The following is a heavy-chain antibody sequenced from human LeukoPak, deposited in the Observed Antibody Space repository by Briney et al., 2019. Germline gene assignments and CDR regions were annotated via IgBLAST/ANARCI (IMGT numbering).Heavy chain of an antibody. CDR1: GGSFSGYY. V-gene: IGHV4-34*01. J-gene: IGHJ4*02. CDR2: INHSGST. Sequence: SETLSLTCAVYGGSFSGYYWSWIRQPPGKGLEWIGEINHSGSTNYNPSLKSRVTISVDTSKNQFSLKLSSVTAADTAVYYCARGYCSGGSCYYFDYWGQGILVTVSS. D-gene: IGHD2-15*01. CDR3: ARGYCSGGSCYYFDY.